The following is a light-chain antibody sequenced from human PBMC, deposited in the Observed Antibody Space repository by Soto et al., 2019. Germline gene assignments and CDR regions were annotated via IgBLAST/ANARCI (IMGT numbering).Light chain of an antibody. J-gene: IGKJ2*01. CDR2: GTS. V-gene: IGKV3-20*01. CDR3: QQFINSPYT. Sequence: EIVLTQSPGTLSLSPGERATLFCRASQSAANNYIAWYQQKPGQAPSLLIYGTSKRATGIPDRFNGSGSGTHFTLHITSVAPEDYEVYYCQQFINSPYTFGQRTKLQI. CDR1: QSAANNY.